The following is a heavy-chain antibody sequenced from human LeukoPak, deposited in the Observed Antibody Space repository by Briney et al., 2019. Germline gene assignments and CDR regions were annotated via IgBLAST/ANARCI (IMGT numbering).Heavy chain of an antibody. CDR1: GFTFSTYA. CDR3: VKRRGESSGWGAFDI. J-gene: IGHJ3*02. CDR2: ISGSGHST. D-gene: IGHD6-19*01. Sequence: GGSLRLSCAASGFTFSTYAISWVRQAPGKGLEWVSAISGSGHSTFYADSVKGRFTISSDSSKNTLYLQMNSLRAEDTAVYYCVKRRGESSGWGAFDIWGQGTMVTVSS. V-gene: IGHV3-23*01.